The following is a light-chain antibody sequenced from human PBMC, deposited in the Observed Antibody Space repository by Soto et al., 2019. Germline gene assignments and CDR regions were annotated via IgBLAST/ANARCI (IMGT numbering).Light chain of an antibody. CDR3: QQGYGSPLT. CDR2: DTS. J-gene: IGKJ4*01. V-gene: IGKV1-39*01. CDR1: QSIANH. Sequence: DIQMTQSPSSLSASVGDRVTLTCRASQSIANHLNWYQHRPGKAPEIVIYDTSNLQSGAPSRFRGSGSGTDFFLTINSLQPEDVATYYCQQGYGSPLTFGGGTKVE.